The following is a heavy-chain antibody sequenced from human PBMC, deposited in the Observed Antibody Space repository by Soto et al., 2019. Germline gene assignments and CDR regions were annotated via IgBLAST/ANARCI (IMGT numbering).Heavy chain of an antibody. V-gene: IGHV1-69*12. CDR2: IIPLFGTA. D-gene: IGHD5-18*01. J-gene: IGHJ4*02. Sequence: QVQLVQSGAEVKKPGSSVKVSCKASGGTFTTYAISWVRQTPGQGLEWMGGIIPLFGTANYAQKLQGRVTITADESRSTAYVELSSLSSEDTAVYYCARGEIGSDTAMVPFDYWGQGTLVTVSS. CDR3: ARGEIGSDTAMVPFDY. CDR1: GGTFTTYA.